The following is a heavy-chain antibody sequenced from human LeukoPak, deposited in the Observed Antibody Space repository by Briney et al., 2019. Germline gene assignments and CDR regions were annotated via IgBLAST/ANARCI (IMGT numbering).Heavy chain of an antibody. D-gene: IGHD3-10*01. J-gene: IGHJ5*02. V-gene: IGHV1-46*01. Sequence: ASVKVSCKASGYTFTSYYMHWVRQAPGQGLGWMGIINPSGGSTSYAQKFQGRVTMTRDMSTSTVYMELSSLRSEDTAVYYCARGLLMVRGVITTKNWFDPWGQGTLVTVSS. CDR1: GYTFTSYY. CDR2: INPSGGST. CDR3: ARGLLMVRGVITTKNWFDP.